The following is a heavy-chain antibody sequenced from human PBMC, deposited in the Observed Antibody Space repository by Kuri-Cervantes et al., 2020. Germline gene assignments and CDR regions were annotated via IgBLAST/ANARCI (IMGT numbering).Heavy chain of an antibody. V-gene: IGHV4-39*07. D-gene: IGHD1-1*01. J-gene: IGHJ4*02. CDR3: AKGKISTTGLDY. CDR1: GGSISSRNYY. Sequence: SETLSLTCNVSGGSISSRNYYWGWVRQPPGKGLEWIGSIYYSGYRGNTYYNPSLKNRVTISVDTSKNQFSLKLSSVTAADTAVYYCAKGKISTTGLDYWGQGNLVTVSS. CDR2: IYYSGYRGNT.